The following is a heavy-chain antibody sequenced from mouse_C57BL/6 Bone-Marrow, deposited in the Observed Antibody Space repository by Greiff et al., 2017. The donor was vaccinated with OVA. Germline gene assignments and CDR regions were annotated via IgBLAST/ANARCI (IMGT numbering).Heavy chain of an antibody. J-gene: IGHJ2*01. V-gene: IGHV5-4*01. D-gene: IGHD2-3*01. Sequence: EVQRVESGGGLVKPGGSLKLSCAASGFTFSSYAMSWVRQTPEKRLEWVATISDGGSYTYYPANVKGRFTISRDNAKNNLYLQMSHLKSEDTAMYYCARWLLRFDYWGQGTTLTVSS. CDR1: GFTFSSYA. CDR2: ISDGGSYT. CDR3: ARWLLRFDY.